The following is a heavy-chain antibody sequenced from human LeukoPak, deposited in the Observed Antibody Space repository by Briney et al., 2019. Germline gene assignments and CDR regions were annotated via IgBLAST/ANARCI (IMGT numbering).Heavy chain of an antibody. CDR2: IHYSGST. Sequence: SETLSLTCTVSGGSISSRSYYWGWIRQPPGKGLEWIGSIHYSGSTYYNPSLKSRLTISVDTSKNQFSLKLSSVTAADTAVYYCARLYCSGSNCYGAFDIWGQGTMVTVSS. V-gene: IGHV4-39*01. CDR1: GGSISSRSYY. J-gene: IGHJ3*02. CDR3: ARLYCSGSNCYGAFDI. D-gene: IGHD2-15*01.